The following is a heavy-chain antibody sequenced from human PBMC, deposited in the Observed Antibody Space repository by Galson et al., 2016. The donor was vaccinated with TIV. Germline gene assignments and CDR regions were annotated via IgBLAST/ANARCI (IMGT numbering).Heavy chain of an antibody. CDR2: IHNNGMT. CDR1: GLSVKNDY. Sequence: SLRLSCAASGLSVKNDYMTWVRQAPGKGLEWVSDIHNNGMTYYAESMKGRFTISRDNSQNMVFLQMSSLRDDDTAVYYCARETRVRGFSWFDSWGQGTLVIVPS. V-gene: IGHV3-66*03. CDR3: ARETRVRGFSWFDS. J-gene: IGHJ5*01. D-gene: IGHD3-10*01.